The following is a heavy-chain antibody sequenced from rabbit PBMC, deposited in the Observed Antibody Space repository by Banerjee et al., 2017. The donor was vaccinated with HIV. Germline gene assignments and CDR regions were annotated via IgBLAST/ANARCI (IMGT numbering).Heavy chain of an antibody. CDR2: IDPVFGST. D-gene: IGHD1-1*01. CDR3: ARANSGGIYYFHL. V-gene: IGHV1S43*01. CDR1: GFDFSSYGV. Sequence: QQQLEESGGGLVKPGGTLTLTCKASGFDFSSYGVSWVRQAPGKGLEWIGYIDPVFGSTLYADWVNGRFTISLDNAQNTVFLQMTSLTAADTATYFCARANSGGIYYFHLWGQGTLVTVS. J-gene: IGHJ4*01.